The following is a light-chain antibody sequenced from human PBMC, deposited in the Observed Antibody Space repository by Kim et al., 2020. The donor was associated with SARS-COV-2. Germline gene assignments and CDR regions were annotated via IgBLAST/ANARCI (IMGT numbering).Light chain of an antibody. Sequence: ASVGDRVALTCRASQGISSYLAWYQQKPGKAPKLLIYAASTLQSGVPSRFSGSGSGTDFTLTISSLQPEDFATYYCQQLNSYPPYSFGQGTKLEI. J-gene: IGKJ2*01. V-gene: IGKV1-9*01. CDR1: QGISSY. CDR2: AAS. CDR3: QQLNSYPPYS.